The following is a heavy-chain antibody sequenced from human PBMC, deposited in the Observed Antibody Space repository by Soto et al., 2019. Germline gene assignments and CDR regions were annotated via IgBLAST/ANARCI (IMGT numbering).Heavy chain of an antibody. Sequence: QVQLVQSGAEVKKPGSSVKVCCKASGGTFSSYAISWVRQATGQGLEWMGGIIPIFGTANYAQKFQGRVTITADESTSTAYMELSSLISEDTAVHYCARAVSNYDILTGYYEGPFYFDYWGQGTLVTVTS. CDR2: IIPIFGTA. D-gene: IGHD3-9*01. J-gene: IGHJ4*02. CDR1: GGTFSSYA. V-gene: IGHV1-69*01. CDR3: ARAVSNYDILTGYYEGPFYFDY.